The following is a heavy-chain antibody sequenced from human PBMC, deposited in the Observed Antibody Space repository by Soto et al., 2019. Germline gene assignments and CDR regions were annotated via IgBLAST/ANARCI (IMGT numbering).Heavy chain of an antibody. V-gene: IGHV4-30-4*01. CDR2: IYYSGST. D-gene: IGHD2-2*01. J-gene: IGHJ6*02. Sequence: SETLSLTCTVSGGSINSGDYYWSWIRQPPGKGLEWIGYIYYSGSTYYNPSLKSRVTISVDTSKNQFSLKLSSVTAADTAVYYCAREIVPAVSRYYYYGMDVWGQGTTVTVSS. CDR1: GGSINSGDYY. CDR3: AREIVPAVSRYYYYGMDV.